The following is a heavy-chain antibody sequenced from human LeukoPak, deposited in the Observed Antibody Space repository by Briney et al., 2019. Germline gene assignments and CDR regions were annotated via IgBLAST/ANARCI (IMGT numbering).Heavy chain of an antibody. CDR3: ASTKDYYDSSGPPY. CDR2: INHSGST. CDR1: GGSISSSSYY. V-gene: IGHV4-39*07. J-gene: IGHJ4*02. Sequence: SETLSLTCTVSGGSISSSSYYWGWIRQPPGKGLEWIGEINHSGSTNYNPSLKSRVTISVDTSKNQFSLKLSSVTAADTAVYYCASTKDYYDSSGPPYWGQGTLVTVSS. D-gene: IGHD3-22*01.